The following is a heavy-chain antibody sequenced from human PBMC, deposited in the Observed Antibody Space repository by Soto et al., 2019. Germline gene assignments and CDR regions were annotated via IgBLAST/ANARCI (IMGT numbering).Heavy chain of an antibody. CDR3: VVVPDEGAFDI. J-gene: IGHJ3*02. V-gene: IGHV1-2*04. D-gene: IGHD2-2*01. Sequence: QVQLVQSGAEVKKPGASVKVSCKASGYTFTGYYMHWVRQAPGQGLEWMGWINPNSGGTNYAQKCQGWVTMTRDTSISTAYMELSRLRSDDTAVYYCVVVPDEGAFDIWGQGTMVTVSS. CDR1: GYTFTGYY. CDR2: INPNSGGT.